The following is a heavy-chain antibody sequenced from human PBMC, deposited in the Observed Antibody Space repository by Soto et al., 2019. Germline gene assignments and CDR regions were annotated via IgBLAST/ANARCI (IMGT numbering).Heavy chain of an antibody. CDR1: SGTICSSNW. D-gene: IGHD4-17*01. Sequence: HSETTYITRAAPSGTICSSNWWRWVRKPLGKGLEWIGEIYHSGSTNYNPSLKSRVTISVDKSKNQFSLKLSSVTAADTAVYYCAREDGDYMYGMDVWGQGTTVTVSS. CDR2: IYHSGST. V-gene: IGHV4-4*02. CDR3: AREDGDYMYGMDV. J-gene: IGHJ6*02.